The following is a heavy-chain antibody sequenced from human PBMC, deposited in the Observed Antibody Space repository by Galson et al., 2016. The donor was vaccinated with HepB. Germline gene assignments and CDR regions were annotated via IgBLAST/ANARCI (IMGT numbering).Heavy chain of an antibody. CDR2: LYYNGRN. Sequence: SETLSLTCTVSVGSVSSRSYYWGWIRQPPGKGLEWIASLYYNGRNYYNPSLKSRVSISGDTSRNQFSLRLSSVTGADTAVYYCASGSASSPGEVFDYWGQGTLVSVSS. CDR3: ASGSASSPGEVFDY. CDR1: VGSVSSRSYY. J-gene: IGHJ4*02. V-gene: IGHV4-39*01. D-gene: IGHD1-26*01.